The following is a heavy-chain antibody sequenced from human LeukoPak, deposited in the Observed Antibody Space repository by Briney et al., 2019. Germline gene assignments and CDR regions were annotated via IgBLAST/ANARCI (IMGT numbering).Heavy chain of an antibody. V-gene: IGHV1-2*02. J-gene: IGHJ6*02. CDR1: GYTFTGYY. D-gene: IGHD6-19*01. CDR3: ARSFYSSGWYYYYYGMDV. Sequence: ASVKVSCKASGYTFTGYYMHWVRQAPGQGLEWMGWINPNSSGTNYAQKFQGRVTMTRDTSISTAYMELSRLRSDDTAVYYCARSFYSSGWYYYYYGMDVWGQGTTVTVSS. CDR2: INPNSSGT.